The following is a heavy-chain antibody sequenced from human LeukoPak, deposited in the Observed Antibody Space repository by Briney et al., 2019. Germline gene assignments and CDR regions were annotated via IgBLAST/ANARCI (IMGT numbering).Heavy chain of an antibody. J-gene: IGHJ4*02. CDR1: GDFITAYY. V-gene: IGHV4-59*01. D-gene: IGHD7-27*01. CDR2: VYYTGNT. CDR3: ATNTGTVFDY. Sequence: SETLSLTSSVSGDFITAYYWSWIRQPPGKGLEWIGYVYYTGNTEYNPSLRSRVTISLEMSKRQFSLSLTSVTAADTAVYYCATNTGTVFDYWGQGALVTVSS.